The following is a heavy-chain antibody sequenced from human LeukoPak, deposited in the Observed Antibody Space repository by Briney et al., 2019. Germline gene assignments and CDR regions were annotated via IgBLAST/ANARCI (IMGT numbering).Heavy chain of an antibody. CDR1: GFTFSSYE. Sequence: GGSLRLSCTASGFTFSSYEMNWVRQAPGKGLEWVSYISSSGSTIYYADSVKGRFTISRDNAKNSLYLQMNSLRAEYTAVYYCARVWERPDWFDPWGQGTLVTVSS. J-gene: IGHJ5*02. V-gene: IGHV3-48*03. D-gene: IGHD1-1*01. CDR2: ISSSGSTI. CDR3: ARVWERPDWFDP.